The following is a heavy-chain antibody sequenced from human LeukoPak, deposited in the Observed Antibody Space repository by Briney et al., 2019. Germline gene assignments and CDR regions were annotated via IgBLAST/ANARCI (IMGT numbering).Heavy chain of an antibody. CDR2: ISAYNGNT. J-gene: IGHJ6*03. CDR3: ARRPLMDYYYYYMDV. D-gene: IGHD2-8*01. Sequence: GASVKVSCKASGYTFTSYGISWVRQAPGPGLEWMGWISAYNGNTNYAQKLQGRVTMTTDTSTSTAYMELRSLRSDDTAVYYCARRPLMDYYYYYMDVWGKGTTVTVSS. CDR1: GYTFTSYG. V-gene: IGHV1-18*01.